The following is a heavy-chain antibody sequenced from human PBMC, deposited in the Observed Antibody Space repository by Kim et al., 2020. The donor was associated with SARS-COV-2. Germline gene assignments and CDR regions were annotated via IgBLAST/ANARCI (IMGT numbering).Heavy chain of an antibody. CDR3: ARVYYDFWSGVGIPNYNYYSVIDV. D-gene: IGHD3-3*01. V-gene: IGHV7-4-1*02. CDR1: GYTFTSYA. J-gene: IGHJ6*02. Sequence: ASVKVSCKASGYTFTSYAMNWVRQAPGQGVEWMGWINTNTGNPTYAQGFTGRLVFSLDTSVSTAYLQISSLKAEDTAVYYCARVYYDFWSGVGIPNYNYYSVIDVWGQGTTVTVSS. CDR2: INTNTGNP.